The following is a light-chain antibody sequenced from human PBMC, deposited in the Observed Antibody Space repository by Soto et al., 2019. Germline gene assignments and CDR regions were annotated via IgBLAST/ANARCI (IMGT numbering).Light chain of an antibody. CDR2: GAS. CDR3: QQYNDWPPT. Sequence: ILMTQSPATLSLSPGESATLSCRASQSVSSNLAWYKQKPGRAPRLLIYGASTRATGMPARVSGSGSGTEFTLTISSLKSEDFAVYYCQQYNDWPPTFGQGTKVDI. V-gene: IGKV3-15*01. CDR1: QSVSSN. J-gene: IGKJ1*01.